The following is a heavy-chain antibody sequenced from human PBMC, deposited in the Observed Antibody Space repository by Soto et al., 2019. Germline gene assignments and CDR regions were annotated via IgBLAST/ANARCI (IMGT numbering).Heavy chain of an antibody. J-gene: IGHJ4*02. V-gene: IGHV3-66*01. Sequence: GGSLTLSCAASGFTVSSNYMSWVRQAPGKGLEWVSVIYSGGSTYYADSVKGRFTISRDNSENTLYLQMNSLRAEDTAVYYCARTCSGGTCSFDYWGQGTLVTVSS. CDR2: IYSGGST. D-gene: IGHD2-15*01. CDR3: ARTCSGGTCSFDY. CDR1: GFTVSSNY.